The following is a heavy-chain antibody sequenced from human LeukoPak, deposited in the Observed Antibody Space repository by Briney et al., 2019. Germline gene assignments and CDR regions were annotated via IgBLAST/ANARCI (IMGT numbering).Heavy chain of an antibody. D-gene: IGHD3-16*01. J-gene: IGHJ3*02. Sequence: GASVKVSCKASGYTFTTSDINWVRQAPGQGLEWMGWISTYNDNRKYAQNLQGRVSMTTDTSTSTAHMELRNLKSDDTAVYFCARDNSGEAADISDAFDIWGQGTKVTVSS. CDR1: GYTFTTSD. V-gene: IGHV1-18*01. CDR3: ARDNSGEAADISDAFDI. CDR2: ISTYNDNR.